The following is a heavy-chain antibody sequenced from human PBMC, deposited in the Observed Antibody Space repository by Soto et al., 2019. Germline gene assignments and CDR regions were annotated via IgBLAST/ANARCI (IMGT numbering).Heavy chain of an antibody. V-gene: IGHV3-23*01. Sequence: EVQLLESGGGLVQPGGSLRLSCAASGFTFSSYAMSWVSQAPGKGLEWVSAISGSGGSTYYADSVKGRFTISRDNSKNTLYLQMNSLRAEDTAVYYCANLRFLEWLFFDYYYGMDVWGQGTTVTVSS. CDR1: GFTFSSYA. J-gene: IGHJ6*02. D-gene: IGHD3-3*01. CDR3: ANLRFLEWLFFDYYYGMDV. CDR2: ISGSGGST.